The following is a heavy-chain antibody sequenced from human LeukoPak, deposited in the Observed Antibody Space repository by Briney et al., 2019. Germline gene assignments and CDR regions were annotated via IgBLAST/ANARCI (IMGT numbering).Heavy chain of an antibody. CDR1: GFXFSSYG. V-gene: IGHV3-33*01. Sequence: PGGSLRLSCEASGFXFSSYGMHWVRQAPGKGLEWVAVMWFDGSNKYYADSVKGRFTISRDNSKNTLYLQMNSLRAEDTAVYYCARGTSAGSGWSFDYWGQGTLVTVSS. CDR3: ARGTSAGSGWSFDY. D-gene: IGHD6-19*01. CDR2: MWFDGSNK. J-gene: IGHJ4*02.